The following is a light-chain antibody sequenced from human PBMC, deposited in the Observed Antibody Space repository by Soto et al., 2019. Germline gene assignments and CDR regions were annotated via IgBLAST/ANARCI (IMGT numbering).Light chain of an antibody. J-gene: IGLJ2*01. Sequence: QAVVTQPPSASGTPGQRVSISCSGSSSNIESNTVNWYQQLPGTAPKLLIYSLNQRPSGVPDRFSGSKSGTSASLAISGLQSEDAADYYCAAWDDSLNAVVFGGGTKLTVL. V-gene: IGLV1-44*01. CDR1: SSNIESNT. CDR3: AAWDDSLNAVV. CDR2: SLN.